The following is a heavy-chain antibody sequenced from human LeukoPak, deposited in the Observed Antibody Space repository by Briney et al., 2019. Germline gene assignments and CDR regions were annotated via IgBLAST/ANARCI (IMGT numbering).Heavy chain of an antibody. Sequence: PSETLSLTGAVYGGPFRGDSWSWIRQPPGKGLEWIGGVNHSASTNYNPSLKSRVTISVDTSKNQFSLKLSSVTAADTAGYYCARVAAAAGTVDWFDPWGQGTLVTVSS. CDR2: VNHSAST. J-gene: IGHJ5*02. CDR3: ARVAAAAGTVDWFDP. CDR1: GGPFRGDS. D-gene: IGHD6-13*01. V-gene: IGHV4-34*01.